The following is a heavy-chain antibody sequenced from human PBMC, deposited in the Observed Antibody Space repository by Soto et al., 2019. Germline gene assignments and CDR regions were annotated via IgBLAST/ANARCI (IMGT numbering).Heavy chain of an antibody. J-gene: IGHJ5*02. CDR2: ISGSGGNT. CDR1: GFTFSSYV. V-gene: IGHV3-23*01. Sequence: LRLSCAASGFTFSSYVMSWVRQAPGKGLEWVSAISGSGGNTYYAASVKGRFTISRDNSKNTLFLQMNSLRAEDTALYFCAKEMGDYYDSSGSWFDPWGQGTLVTVSS. D-gene: IGHD3-22*01. CDR3: AKEMGDYYDSSGSWFDP.